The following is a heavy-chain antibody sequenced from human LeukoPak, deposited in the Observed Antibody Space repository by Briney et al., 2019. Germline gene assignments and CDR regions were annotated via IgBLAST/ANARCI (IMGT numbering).Heavy chain of an antibody. CDR3: ARMSQYYYGSGSFMDV. Sequence: ASVKVSCKASGYTFSSYAMHWVRQAPGQRLEWMGWINAGNGNTKLSHEFQGRVTITRDTSASTAYMELNSLRSEDTAVYYCARMSQYYYGSGSFMDVWGKGTTVTVSS. CDR2: INAGNGNT. CDR1: GYTFSSYA. D-gene: IGHD3-10*01. J-gene: IGHJ6*03. V-gene: IGHV1-3*03.